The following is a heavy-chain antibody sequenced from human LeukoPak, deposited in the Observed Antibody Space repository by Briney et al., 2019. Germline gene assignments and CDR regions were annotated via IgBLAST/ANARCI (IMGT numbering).Heavy chain of an antibody. Sequence: SETLSLTCTVPGGSISNYYWTWIRQPPGKGLEWIAYIFYTGSTNYNPSLKSRVTISVDTSKNQFSLKVSSVTAADTAVYYCARLRGNYFPDYWGQGTLVTVSS. V-gene: IGHV4-59*01. CDR2: IFYTGST. CDR1: GGSISNYY. D-gene: IGHD4-11*01. CDR3: ARLRGNYFPDY. J-gene: IGHJ4*02.